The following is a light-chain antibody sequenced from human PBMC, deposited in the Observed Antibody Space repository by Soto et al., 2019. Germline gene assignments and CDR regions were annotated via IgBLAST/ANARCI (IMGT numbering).Light chain of an antibody. CDR2: DAS. CDR3: QQRSNWPPLT. V-gene: IGKV3-11*01. CDR1: QKISSY. Sequence: EIVLTQSPGTLSLSPGERATLSCRASQKISSYLAWYQQKPGQAPRLLIYDASNRATGIPARFSGSGSGTDFTLPIISLEPEDFAVYYCQQRSNWPPLTFGGGTKVEIK. J-gene: IGKJ4*01.